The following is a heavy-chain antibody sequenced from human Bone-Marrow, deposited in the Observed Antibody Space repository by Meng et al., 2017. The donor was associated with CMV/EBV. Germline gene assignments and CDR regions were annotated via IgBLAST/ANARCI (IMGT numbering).Heavy chain of an antibody. V-gene: IGHV3-23*01. CDR1: GFTFSSYA. J-gene: IGHJ4*02. CDR2: ISGSGGST. D-gene: IGHD6-13*01. CDR3: AREAAADYYFDY. Sequence: GESLKISCAASGFTFSSYAMSWVRQAPGKGLEWVSAISGSGGSTYYADSVKGRFTISRDNAKNSLYLQMNSLRAEDTAVYYCAREAAADYYFDYWGQGTLVTVSS.